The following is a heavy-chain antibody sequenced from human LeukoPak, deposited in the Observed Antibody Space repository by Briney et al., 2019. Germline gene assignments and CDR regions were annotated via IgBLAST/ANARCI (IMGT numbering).Heavy chain of an antibody. Sequence: GGSLRLSCAASGFTFSSYGMHWVRQAPGKGLEWVAVISYDGSNKYYADSVKGRFTISRDNSKNTLYLQMNSLRAEDTAVYYCAKGPDYGGNSPNYYYGMDVWGQGTTVTVSS. J-gene: IGHJ6*02. D-gene: IGHD4-23*01. V-gene: IGHV3-30*18. CDR1: GFTFSSYG. CDR3: AKGPDYGGNSPNYYYGMDV. CDR2: ISYDGSNK.